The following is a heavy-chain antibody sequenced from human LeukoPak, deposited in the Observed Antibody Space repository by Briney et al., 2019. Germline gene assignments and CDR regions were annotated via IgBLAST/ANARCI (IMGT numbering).Heavy chain of an antibody. CDR3: ARSGAAAYYYYYGMDV. J-gene: IGHJ6*02. CDR2: IYYSGST. Sequence: PSETLSLTCTVSGGSISSYYWSWIRQPPGKGLEWIGYIYYSGSTNYTPSLKSRVTISVDTSKNQFSLKLSSVTAADTAVYYCARSGAAAYYYYYGMDVWGQGTTVTVSS. V-gene: IGHV4-59*08. D-gene: IGHD6-13*01. CDR1: GGSISSYY.